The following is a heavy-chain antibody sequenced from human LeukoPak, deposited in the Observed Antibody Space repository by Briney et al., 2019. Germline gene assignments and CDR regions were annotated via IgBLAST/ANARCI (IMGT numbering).Heavy chain of an antibody. CDR1: GFTFDDYG. D-gene: IGHD3-3*01. Sequence: GGSLRLSCAASGFTFDDYGMSWVRQAPGKGLEWVSGINWNGGSTGYADSVKGRFTISRENAKNSLYLQMNSLRAEDTALYYCARVGNPLVTVFAWFDPWGQGTLVTVSS. V-gene: IGHV3-20*04. CDR3: ARVGNPLVTVFAWFDP. J-gene: IGHJ5*02. CDR2: INWNGGST.